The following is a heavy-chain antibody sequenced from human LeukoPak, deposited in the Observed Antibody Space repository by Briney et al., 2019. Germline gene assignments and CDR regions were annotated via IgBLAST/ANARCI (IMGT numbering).Heavy chain of an antibody. CDR2: LRGNGDT. CDR3: AKAYSYRDIVVVPAAANWFDP. V-gene: IGHV3-23*01. Sequence: PGGSLRLSCAASGFTFSSYAMSWVREAPARGLEWVSSLRGNGDTFYADSVKGRFTLSRDDSRNTLYLQMNSLRAEDTAVYYCAKAYSYRDIVVVPAAANWFDPWGQGTLVTVSS. CDR1: GFTFSSYA. D-gene: IGHD2-2*01. J-gene: IGHJ5*02.